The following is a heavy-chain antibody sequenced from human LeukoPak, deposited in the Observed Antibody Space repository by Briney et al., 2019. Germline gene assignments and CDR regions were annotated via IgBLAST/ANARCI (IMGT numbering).Heavy chain of an antibody. D-gene: IGHD5-18*01. J-gene: IGHJ4*02. CDR3: ARDRGYTYGHPLDY. CDR2: IWHDGSNK. V-gene: IGHV3-33*08. Sequence: PGGSLRLSCAASGXTFSSYAVSWVRQAPGKGLEWVALIWHDGSNKYYGDSVKDRFTISRDNSTNTLYLQMDSLRDEDTAVYYCARDRGYTYGHPLDYWGQGTLVTVSS. CDR1: GXTFSSYA.